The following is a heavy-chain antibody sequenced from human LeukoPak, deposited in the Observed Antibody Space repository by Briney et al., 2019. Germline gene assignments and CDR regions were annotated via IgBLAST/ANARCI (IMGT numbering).Heavy chain of an antibody. Sequence: GGSLRLSCAASKFTFSSFSMSWVRQAPGKGLEWVSAISGSGGSTYYADSVKGRFTISRDNSKNTLFLQMNSLRAEDTAVYYCARDRYYYDSSGYTQLFDYWGQGTLVTVSS. CDR1: KFTFSSFS. D-gene: IGHD3-22*01. CDR2: ISGSGGST. CDR3: ARDRYYYDSSGYTQLFDY. J-gene: IGHJ4*02. V-gene: IGHV3-23*01.